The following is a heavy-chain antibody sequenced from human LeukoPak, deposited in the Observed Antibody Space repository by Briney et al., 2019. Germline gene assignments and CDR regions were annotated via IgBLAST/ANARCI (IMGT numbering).Heavy chain of an antibody. CDR2: IYYSGST. CDR1: GGSISSSSYY. J-gene: IGHJ5*02. CDR3: ARRRGGSSRGKYNWFDP. Sequence: SETLPLTCTVSGGSISSSSYYWGWIRQPPGKGLEWIGSIYYSGSTYYNPSLKSRVTISVDTSKNQFSLRLSPVTAADTAVYYCARRRGGSSRGKYNWFDPWGQGTLVTVSS. V-gene: IGHV4-39*01. D-gene: IGHD6-6*01.